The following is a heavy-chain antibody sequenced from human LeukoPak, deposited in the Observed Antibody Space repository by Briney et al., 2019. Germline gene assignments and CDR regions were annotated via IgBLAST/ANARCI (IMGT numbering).Heavy chain of an antibody. J-gene: IGHJ4*02. CDR3: AKDFRIGYSAHFDY. D-gene: IGHD2-21*01. V-gene: IGHV3-23*01. CDR2: IDKSGDGA. CDR1: GFTFSSHA. Sequence: GGSLRLSCAASGFTFSSHAMNWVRQPPGKGLEWVSSIDKSGDGAFYAASVKGRFSISRDNSKNTLYLQMDSLRGEDTAVYYCAKDFRIGYSAHFDYWGQGALVTVSS.